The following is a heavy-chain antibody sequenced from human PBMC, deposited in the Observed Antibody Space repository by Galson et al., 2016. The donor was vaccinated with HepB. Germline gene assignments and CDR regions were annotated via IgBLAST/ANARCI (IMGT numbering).Heavy chain of an antibody. J-gene: IGHJ4*02. CDR3: ARLKDAIVVVMFDY. CDR2: IHHSGTT. D-gene: IGHD3-22*01. Sequence: SETLSLTCVVSGDSLISDNRWSWVRQPPGKGLEWIGEIHHSGTTNYNPSLRSRVTISIHQSKNQFSLELTSVTAADPAVYYCARLKDAIVVVMFDYWGQGTLVTVSS. V-gene: IGHV4-4*02. CDR1: GDSLISDNR.